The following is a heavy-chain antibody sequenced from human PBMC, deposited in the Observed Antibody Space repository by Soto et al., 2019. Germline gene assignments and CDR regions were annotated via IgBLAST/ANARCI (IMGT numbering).Heavy chain of an antibody. CDR1: GFSFSRYG. Sequence: VQLVESGGGVVQPGRSLRLLCEAAGFSFSRYGMHWVRQAPGMGLEWVAVISWDGLAQYYADSVKGRFTISRDNSQSTLYLQMNSLRTEDTAIYYCSKETIQVGVPNSFDYWGQGALVTVSS. CDR2: ISWDGLAQ. D-gene: IGHD1-1*01. CDR3: SKETIQVGVPNSFDY. J-gene: IGHJ4*02. V-gene: IGHV3-30*18.